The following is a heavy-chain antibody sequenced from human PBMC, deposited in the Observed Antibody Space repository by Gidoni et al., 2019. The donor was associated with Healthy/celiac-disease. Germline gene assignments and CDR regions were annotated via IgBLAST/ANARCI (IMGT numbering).Heavy chain of an antibody. V-gene: IGHV3-33*01. CDR2: IWYDGSNK. CDR1: SYG. D-gene: IGHD2-15*01. J-gene: IGHJ4*02. CDR3: ARGGSEMALTSFDY. Sequence: SYGMHWVRQAPGKGLEWVAVIWYDGSNKYYADSVKGRFTISRDNSKNTLYLQMNSLRAEDTAVYYCARGGSEMALTSFDYWGQGTLVTVSS.